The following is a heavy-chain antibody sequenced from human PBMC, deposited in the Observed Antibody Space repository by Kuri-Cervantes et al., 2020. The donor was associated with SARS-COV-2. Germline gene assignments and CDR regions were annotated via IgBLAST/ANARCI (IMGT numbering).Heavy chain of an antibody. D-gene: IGHD2-21*01. J-gene: IGHJ4*02. CDR1: GFTFSTSA. V-gene: IGHV3-23*01. CDR2: ISSSGQTT. Sequence: LSLTCAASGFTFSTSAMGWVRQAPGKGLEWVSAISSSGQTTYYGDSVRGRFIASRDNSKNTLFLQMNNLRADDTAVYYCAKEPAHCGTGCYSLLDQWGRGILVTVSS. CDR3: AKEPAHCGTGCYSLLDQ.